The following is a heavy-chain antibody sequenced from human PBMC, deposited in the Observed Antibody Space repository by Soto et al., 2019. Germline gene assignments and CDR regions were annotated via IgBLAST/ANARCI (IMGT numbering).Heavy chain of an antibody. CDR2: ISYDGSNK. Sequence: QVHLVESGGGVVQPGRSLRLSCAASGFTFRSFAIHWVRQAPGKGLEWVALISYDGSNKDYADSVKGRFTISRDNSDDTLYLQMNSLRAEDTAVYYCARERGWSLRDGIDHWGQGTLVTVSS. D-gene: IGHD2-15*01. CDR3: ARERGWSLRDGIDH. CDR1: GFTFRSFA. J-gene: IGHJ4*02. V-gene: IGHV3-30-3*01.